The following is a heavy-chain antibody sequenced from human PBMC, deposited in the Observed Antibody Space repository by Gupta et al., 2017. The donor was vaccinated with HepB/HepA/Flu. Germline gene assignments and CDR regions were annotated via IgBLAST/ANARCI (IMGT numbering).Heavy chain of an antibody. CDR3: AKDFYGGNSVIYYYMDV. D-gene: IGHD4-17*01. CDR1: GFTFRRYG. J-gene: IGHJ6*03. Sequence: QVQLVESGGGVVQPGRSLRLACAASGFTFRRYGLHWAPRAPGKGLEWVAVRSYDGSNKYYADSVKGRFTISRDNSKNTLYLQMNSLRAEDTAVYYCAKDFYGGNSVIYYYMDVWGKGTTVTVSS. V-gene: IGHV3-30*18. CDR2: RSYDGSNK.